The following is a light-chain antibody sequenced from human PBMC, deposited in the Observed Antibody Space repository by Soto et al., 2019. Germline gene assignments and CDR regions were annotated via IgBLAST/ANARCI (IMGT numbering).Light chain of an antibody. CDR1: SSDVGGYNF. CDR2: EVS. J-gene: IGLJ1*01. CDR3: SSFTTASTRV. Sequence: QSAPTQPASVSGSPGQSITISCTGTSSDVGGYNFVSWFQQHPGKAPRLMIYEVSKRPSGVSNRFSGSKSGNTASLTISGLQAEDEADYYCSSFTTASTRVFGTGTKLTVL. V-gene: IGLV2-14*01.